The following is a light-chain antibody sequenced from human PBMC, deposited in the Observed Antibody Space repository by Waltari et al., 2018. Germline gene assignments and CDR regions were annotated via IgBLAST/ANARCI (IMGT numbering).Light chain of an antibody. Sequence: EIVMTQSPANLSLSPGERATLSCRASQSVSNNLAWYQQKPGQAPRLLIYCASSRATGIPDMFSGSGSGTDFTLTISSLEPEDVGIYYCLQRSNWPLTFGVGTKVEI. J-gene: IGKJ4*01. CDR3: LQRSNWPLT. V-gene: IGKV3D-15*01. CDR2: CAS. CDR1: QSVSNN.